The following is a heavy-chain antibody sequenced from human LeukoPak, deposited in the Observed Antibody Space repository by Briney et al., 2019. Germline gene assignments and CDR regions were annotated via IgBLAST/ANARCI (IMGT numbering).Heavy chain of an antibody. CDR3: ARGHSSSWSNWFDP. CDR2: ISDSGGNT. CDR1: GFTFSNSA. V-gene: IGHV3-23*01. Sequence: PGGSLRLSRAPSGFTFSNSAMSWVRQAPGKGLEWVSIISDSGGNTFYADSVEGRFTISRDNSKSTLYLQMNSLRAEDTAVYYCARGHSSSWSNWFDPWGQGTLVTVSS. D-gene: IGHD6-13*01. J-gene: IGHJ5*02.